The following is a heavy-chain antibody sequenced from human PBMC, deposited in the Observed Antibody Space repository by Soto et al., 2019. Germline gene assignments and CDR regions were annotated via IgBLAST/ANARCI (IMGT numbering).Heavy chain of an antibody. CDR2: INAGNGKT. D-gene: IGHD4-4*01. CDR3: ARERLLSRYSRAYAFDI. V-gene: IGHV1-3*01. Sequence: ASVKVSCKASGYTFTSYVIHWVRQAPGQRLEWLGWINAGNGKTKYSQKFQGRVTITRDTSASRGYMELSSLRSEDTAVYYCARERLLSRYSRAYAFDIWGHGTMVTVSS. CDR1: GYTFTSYV. J-gene: IGHJ3*02.